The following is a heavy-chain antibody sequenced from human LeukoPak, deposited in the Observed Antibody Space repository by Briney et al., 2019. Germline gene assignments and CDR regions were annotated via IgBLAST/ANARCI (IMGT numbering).Heavy chain of an antibody. Sequence: GGSLRLSCAASGFTFSSYWMSWVRQAPGKGLEWVANIKQDGSEKNYVDSVKGRFTISRDNAKNSLYLQMNSLRPEDTAVYYCARGSSAPAGTTPYFDYWGQGTLVTVSS. J-gene: IGHJ4*02. D-gene: IGHD6-13*01. CDR3: ARGSSAPAGTTPYFDY. CDR1: GFTFSSYW. V-gene: IGHV3-7*01. CDR2: IKQDGSEK.